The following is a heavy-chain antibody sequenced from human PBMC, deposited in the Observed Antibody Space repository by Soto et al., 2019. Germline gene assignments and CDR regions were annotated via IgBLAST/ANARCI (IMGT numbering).Heavy chain of an antibody. J-gene: IGHJ5*02. D-gene: IGHD2-2*02. CDR2: ISYDGSNK. Sequence: PWGSLGICCASSVFTFSSYAMHWVRQAPGKGLEWVAVISYDGSNKYYADSVKGRFTISIDNSKNTLYLQMNSLRAEDTAVYYCARDHYCSSTSCYTHWFDPWGQGTLVTV. CDR3: ARDHYCSSTSCYTHWFDP. CDR1: VFTFSSYA. V-gene: IGHV3-30-3*01.